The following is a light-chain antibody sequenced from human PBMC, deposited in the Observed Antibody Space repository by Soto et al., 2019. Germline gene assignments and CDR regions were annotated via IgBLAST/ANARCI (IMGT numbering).Light chain of an antibody. CDR2: GAS. Sequence: EIVMTQSPATVSVSQGEGATLSCRASHSVNSNLAWYQQKPGQAPRLLIYGASTRPTGIPARFSGSGSGTDFTLTISSLQSEDFAVYYCQQYDKWPLTFGGRTMVDI. CDR3: QQYDKWPLT. CDR1: HSVNSN. J-gene: IGKJ4*01. V-gene: IGKV3D-15*01.